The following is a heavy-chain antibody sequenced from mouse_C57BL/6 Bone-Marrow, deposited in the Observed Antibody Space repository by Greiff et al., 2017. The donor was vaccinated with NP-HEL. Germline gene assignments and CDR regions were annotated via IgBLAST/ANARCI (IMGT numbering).Heavy chain of an antibody. CDR3: TNEDYYGSSYWYFDV. CDR2: IDPETGGT. J-gene: IGHJ1*03. CDR1: GYTFTDYE. Sequence: VQLQQSGAELVRPGASVTLSCKASGYTFTDYEMHWVKQTPVHGLEWIGAIDPETGGTAYNQKFKGKAILTADKSSSTAYMELRNLTSEDSAVYYCTNEDYYGSSYWYFDVWGTGTTVTVSS. D-gene: IGHD1-1*01. V-gene: IGHV1-15*01.